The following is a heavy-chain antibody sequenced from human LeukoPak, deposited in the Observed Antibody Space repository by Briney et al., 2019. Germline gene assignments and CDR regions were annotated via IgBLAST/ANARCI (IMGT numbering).Heavy chain of an antibody. V-gene: IGHV4-59*08. CDR3: GRLTNLTLTVGNWFDP. D-gene: IGHD3-9*01. CDR1: GGSISSYY. Sequence: SETLSLTCTVSGGSISSYYWSWIRQPPGKGLEWIGYIYYSGSTNYNPSLKSRVTISVDTSKNQFSLKLSSVTAADTAVYYCGRLTNLTLTVGNWFDPWGQGTLVTVSS. CDR2: IYYSGST. J-gene: IGHJ5*02.